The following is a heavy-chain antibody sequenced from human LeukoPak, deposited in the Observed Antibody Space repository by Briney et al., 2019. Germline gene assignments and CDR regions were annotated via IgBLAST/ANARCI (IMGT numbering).Heavy chain of an antibody. D-gene: IGHD3-22*01. J-gene: IGHJ3*02. V-gene: IGHV3-30-3*01. CDR3: ASEGGSGYYYFNAFDI. CDR2: ISYDGSNK. CDR1: GYTFTDYY. Sequence: GASVKVSCKASGYTFTDYYMHWVRQAPGKGLEWVAVISYDGSNKYYADSVKGRFTISRDNSKNTLYLQMNSLRAEDTAVYYCASEGGSGYYYFNAFDIWGQGTMVTVSS.